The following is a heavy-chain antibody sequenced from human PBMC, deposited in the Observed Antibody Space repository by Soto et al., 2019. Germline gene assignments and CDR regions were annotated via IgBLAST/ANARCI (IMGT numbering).Heavy chain of an antibody. V-gene: IGHV3-48*02. J-gene: IGHJ5*02. CDR1: GFTFSAYS. D-gene: IGHD2-8*01. CDR2: ITGSSATI. Sequence: EVQLVESGGGLVQPGESLRLSCAASGFTFSAYSMNWVRQAPGKGLEWVSYITGSSATIYYADSVKGRFTISRDNAKNSLYLQMNSLRDEDTAVYYCARDNGMAGSFDPWGQGTLVTVSS. CDR3: ARDNGMAGSFDP.